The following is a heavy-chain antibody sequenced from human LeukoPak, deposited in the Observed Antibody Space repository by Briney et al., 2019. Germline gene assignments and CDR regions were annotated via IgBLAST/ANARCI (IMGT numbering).Heavy chain of an antibody. CDR3: ARATYHYDSSGPALEN. J-gene: IGHJ4*02. V-gene: IGHV4-59*01. D-gene: IGHD3-22*01. Sequence: SETRSLTCTVSGDSITNYYWSWIRQPPGKGLEWIGHIYYSGSTNFNPSLKSRVTLSVDTSKNQFSLKLTSVTAADTAVYYCARATYHYDSSGPALENWGQGTLVTVFS. CDR1: GDSITNYY. CDR2: IYYSGST.